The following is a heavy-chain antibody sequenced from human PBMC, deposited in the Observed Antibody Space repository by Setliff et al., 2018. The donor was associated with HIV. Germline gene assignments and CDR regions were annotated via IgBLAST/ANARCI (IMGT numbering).Heavy chain of an antibody. CDR1: GYTFNNYA. J-gene: IGHJ6*03. CDR3: AKDSSSGYYYYYLDV. D-gene: IGHD6-6*01. Sequence: GGSLRLSCAASGYTFNNYAMSWVRQAPGKGLEWVSTVAGNAVNTYHADSVKGRFTISRDNSKNTLYLQMDSLRAEDTAAYYCAKDSSSGYYYYYLDVWGKGTTVTVSS. V-gene: IGHV3-23*01. CDR2: VAGNAVNT.